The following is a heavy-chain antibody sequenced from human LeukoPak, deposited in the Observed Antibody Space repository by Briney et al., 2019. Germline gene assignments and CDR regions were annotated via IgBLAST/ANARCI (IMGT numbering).Heavy chain of an antibody. CDR1: GFTFSSYS. J-gene: IGHJ4*02. D-gene: IGHD6-6*01. CDR2: ISSSSSYI. Sequence: GGSLRLSCAASGFTFSSYSMNWVRQAPGKGLEWVSSISSSSSYIYYADSVKGRFTISRDNAKNSLYLQMNSLRADDTTVYYCARELWHSISEGVDYWGQGTLVTVSS. V-gene: IGHV3-21*04. CDR3: ARELWHSISEGVDY.